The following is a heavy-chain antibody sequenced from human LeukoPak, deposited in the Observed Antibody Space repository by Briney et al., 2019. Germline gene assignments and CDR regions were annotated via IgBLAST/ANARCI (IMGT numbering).Heavy chain of an antibody. Sequence: TSETLSLTCAVYGGSFSGYYWSWIRQPPGKGLEWIGEINHSGSTNYNPSLKSRVTISVDTSKNQCSLKLSSVTAADTAVYYCARGRRVNYGSGSYYSSWGQGTLVTVSS. J-gene: IGHJ5*02. CDR1: GGSFSGYY. CDR3: ARGRRVNYGSGSYYSS. D-gene: IGHD3-10*01. CDR2: INHSGST. V-gene: IGHV4-34*01.